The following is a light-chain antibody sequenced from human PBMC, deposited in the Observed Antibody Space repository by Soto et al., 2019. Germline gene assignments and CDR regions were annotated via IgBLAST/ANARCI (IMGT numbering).Light chain of an antibody. CDR1: QSINNRY. V-gene: IGKV3-20*01. J-gene: IGKJ3*01. Sequence: EIVLTQSPGTLSLSPGERATLSCRASQSINNRYLAWYQQKPGQAPRLLIYAASSRATGIPDRFSGSGSGTDFTITISRLETEDVAVYYCQQCGSSPGFSFGPGTKVDIK. CDR2: AAS. CDR3: QQCGSSPGFS.